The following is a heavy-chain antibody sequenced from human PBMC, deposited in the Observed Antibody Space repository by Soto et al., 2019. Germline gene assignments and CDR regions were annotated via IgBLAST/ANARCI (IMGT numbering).Heavy chain of an antibody. CDR1: GFSLSNARMG. Sequence: KESGPVLVKPTETLTLTCTVSGFSLSNARMGVSWIRQPPGKALEWLAHIFSNDEKSYSTSLKSRLTISKDTSKSQVVLTMTNMDPVDTATYYCARIHAGLTTVTHYYYYYMDVWGKGTTVTVSS. CDR3: ARIHAGLTTVTHYYYYYMDV. V-gene: IGHV2-26*01. J-gene: IGHJ6*03. D-gene: IGHD4-4*01. CDR2: IFSNDEK.